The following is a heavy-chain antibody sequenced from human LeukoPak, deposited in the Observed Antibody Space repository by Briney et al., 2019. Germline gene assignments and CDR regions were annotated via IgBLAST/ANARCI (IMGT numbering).Heavy chain of an antibody. J-gene: IGHJ4*02. CDR1: GYTFTSYD. D-gene: IGHD4-23*01. Sequence: ASVKVSCKASGYTFTSYDINWVRQATGQGLEWMGWINPNSGGTNYAQKFQGRVTMTRDTSISTAYMELSRLRSDDTAVYYCARDNYGGSHDYWGQGTLVTVSS. V-gene: IGHV1-2*02. CDR3: ARDNYGGSHDY. CDR2: INPNSGGT.